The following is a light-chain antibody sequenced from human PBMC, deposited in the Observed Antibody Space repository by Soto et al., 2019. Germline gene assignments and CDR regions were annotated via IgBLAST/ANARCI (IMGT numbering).Light chain of an antibody. CDR3: QKYNSAPPLT. V-gene: IGKV1-27*01. CDR1: QGISNY. Sequence: DIQMTQSPSSLSASVGDRVTITCRASQGISNYLAWYQQKPGKVPKLLIYAASTLQSGVPSRFAGSGSGTDFTLTISSLQPEDVATYYCQKYNSAPPLTFGGGTKVEIK. CDR2: AAS. J-gene: IGKJ4*01.